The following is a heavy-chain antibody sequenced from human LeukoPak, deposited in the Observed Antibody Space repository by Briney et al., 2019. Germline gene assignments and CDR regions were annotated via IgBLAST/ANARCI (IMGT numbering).Heavy chain of an antibody. CDR3: AREGRGALQGAFDI. D-gene: IGHD5-24*01. Sequence: GASVKVSCKASGYTFTSYGISWVRQAPGQGLEWLGWISAYYGKTNYAQKRQGRVTMTTDTSTSTAYMELRSLRSDDTAVYYCAREGRGALQGAFDIWGQGTMVTVSS. CDR1: GYTFTSYG. CDR2: ISAYYGKT. J-gene: IGHJ3*02. V-gene: IGHV1-18*01.